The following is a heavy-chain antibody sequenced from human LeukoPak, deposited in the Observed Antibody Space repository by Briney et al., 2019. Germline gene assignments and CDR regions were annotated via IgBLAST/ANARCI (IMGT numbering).Heavy chain of an antibody. CDR3: AREAPDSSGYNY. J-gene: IGHJ4*02. Sequence: PGRSLRLSCVASGFTFTNYGLHWVRQAPGKGLEWLAVIWFDGSNRYYADSVKGRFTISRDNAKNSLYLQMNSLRAEDTAVYYCAREAPDSSGYNYWGQGTLVTVSS. CDR2: IWFDGSNR. V-gene: IGHV3-33*01. D-gene: IGHD3-22*01. CDR1: GFTFTNYG.